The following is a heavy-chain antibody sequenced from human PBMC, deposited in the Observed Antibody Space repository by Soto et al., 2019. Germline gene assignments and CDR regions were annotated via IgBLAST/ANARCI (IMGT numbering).Heavy chain of an antibody. CDR3: AKGVSQPKEYYFDD. Sequence: EVQLLESGGGLVQPGGSLRLSCAASGFTFTNYAMGWIRQAPGKGLEWVSGTSGSGGSTYYADSVKGRFTISRDNSKSPLYLQMNSLRDEDTAVYYCAKGVSQPKEYYFDDWGQGTLVTVSS. J-gene: IGHJ4*02. D-gene: IGHD2-2*01. V-gene: IGHV3-23*01. CDR1: GFTFTNYA. CDR2: TSGSGGST.